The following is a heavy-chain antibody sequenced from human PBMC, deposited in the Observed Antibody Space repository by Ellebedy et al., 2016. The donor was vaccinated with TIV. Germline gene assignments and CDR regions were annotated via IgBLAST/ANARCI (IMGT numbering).Heavy chain of an antibody. V-gene: IGHV3-49*03. CDR3: TTSGGFYGVDG. D-gene: IGHD3-16*01. CDR1: GFTFGDYT. J-gene: IGHJ6*02. Sequence: GESLKISCTASGFTFGDYTMSWFRPAPGKGLEWVGFIRDKAHGVAPEYAASVKGRFTISRDDSKSIAHLQMNSLKTEDTAVYYCTTSGGFYGVDGWGQGTTVTVSS. CDR2: IRDKAHGVAP.